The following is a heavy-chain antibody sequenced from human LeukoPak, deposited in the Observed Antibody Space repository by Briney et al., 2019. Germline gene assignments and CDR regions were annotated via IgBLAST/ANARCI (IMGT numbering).Heavy chain of an antibody. CDR1: GFTFSRYW. CDR2: IKQDGSER. CDR3: ARYGNGAWLAHYSFDI. Sequence: GESLRLSCAASGFTFSRYWIHWVRQAPGKGLEWVANIKQDGSERYYVDSVKGRFAISRDNAENSLYLQMNSLRAEDTAVYYCARYGNGAWLAHYSFDIWGQGTMVTVSS. J-gene: IGHJ3*02. V-gene: IGHV3-7*01. D-gene: IGHD6-19*01.